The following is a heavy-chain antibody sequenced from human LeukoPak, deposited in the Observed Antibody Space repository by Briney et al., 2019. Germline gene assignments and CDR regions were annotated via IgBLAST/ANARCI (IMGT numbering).Heavy chain of an antibody. Sequence: GGSLRLSCAASGFTFSSYGMHWVRQAPGKGLEWVAVIWYDGSNKYYADSVKGRFTISRDNSKNTLYLQMNSLRAEDTAVYYCARDQVPVGISGVYYYYGMDVWGQGTTVTVSS. CDR3: ARDQVPVGISGVYYYYGMDV. J-gene: IGHJ6*02. V-gene: IGHV3-33*01. CDR2: IWYDGSNK. CDR1: GFTFSSYG. D-gene: IGHD2-15*01.